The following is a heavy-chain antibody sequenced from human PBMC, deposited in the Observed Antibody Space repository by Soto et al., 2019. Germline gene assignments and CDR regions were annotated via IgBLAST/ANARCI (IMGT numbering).Heavy chain of an antibody. Sequence: QVQLVQSGAEVKKPGASVKVSCKASGYTFTSYGISWVRQAPGQGLEWMGWISAYNGNTNYAQKLQGRVTMTTDTSTSTAYMELRSLRSDDTAVYYCARDRSYVVPAAVDVEHWFDPWGQGTLVTVSS. CDR1: GYTFTSYG. D-gene: IGHD2-2*01. CDR2: ISAYNGNT. CDR3: ARDRSYVVPAAVDVEHWFDP. J-gene: IGHJ5*02. V-gene: IGHV1-18*01.